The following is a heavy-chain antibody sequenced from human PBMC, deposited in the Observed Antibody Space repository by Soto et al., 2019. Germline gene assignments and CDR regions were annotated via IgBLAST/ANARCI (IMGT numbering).Heavy chain of an antibody. V-gene: IGHV3-21*01. Sequence: GCRRRACACSGFTFSTYTMNWVRQAPGKGLEWVSSINGRGNYIYYAESVKGRFTISRDNAKNSLYLQMDRLRAEDTALYYCVREDGKVGTNSAFDYWGLGALVTVSS. CDR3: VREDGKVGTNSAFDY. D-gene: IGHD1-26*01. CDR2: INGRGNYI. J-gene: IGHJ4*02. CDR1: GFTFSTYT.